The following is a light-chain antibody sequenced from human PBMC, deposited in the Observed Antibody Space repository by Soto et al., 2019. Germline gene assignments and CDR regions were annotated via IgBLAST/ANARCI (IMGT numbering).Light chain of an antibody. J-gene: IGKJ2*01. V-gene: IGKV3-20*01. Sequence: EIVLTQSPGTLSLPPGERATLSCRASQSVSSCYLAWYQQKPGQAPRLLIYGASSRATGIPDRFSGSGSGTDFTLTISSRERQDFAVYYCQQYGSSPPYTFGQGTKLEIK. CDR2: GAS. CDR1: QSVSSCY. CDR3: QQYGSSPPYT.